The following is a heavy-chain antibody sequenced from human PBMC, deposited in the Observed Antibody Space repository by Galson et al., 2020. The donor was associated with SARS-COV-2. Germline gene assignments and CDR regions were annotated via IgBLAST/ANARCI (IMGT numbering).Heavy chain of an antibody. Sequence: ASETLSLTCTVSGGSISSCGYYWSWIRPHPGKGLEWIGYLYYSWITYYNPSLKSRVTISVDTSKNQFSLKLSSVTAAGTAVYYWARGGGGAELPFDPWGQGTLVTVSS. D-gene: IGHD1-7*01. CDR3: ARGGGGAELPFDP. J-gene: IGHJ5*02. V-gene: IGHV4-31*03. CDR2: LYYSWIT. CDR1: GGSISSCGYY.